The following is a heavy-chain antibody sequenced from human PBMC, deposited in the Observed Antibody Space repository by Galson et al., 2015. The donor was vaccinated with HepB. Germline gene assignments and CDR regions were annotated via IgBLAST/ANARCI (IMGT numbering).Heavy chain of an antibody. D-gene: IGHD1-14*01. V-gene: IGHV3-23*01. Sequence: SLRLSCAASGFTFSSYGLSWVRQAPGKGLEWVSGISGSGGDTYSADSVKGRFTIFRDNSKNTVFLRMNSLKVEDTALYYGAKARIPRTEGIRGWFAPWGQGTLVIVSS. CDR2: ISGSGGDT. CDR3: AKARIPRTEGIRGWFAP. J-gene: IGHJ5*02. CDR1: GFTFSSYG.